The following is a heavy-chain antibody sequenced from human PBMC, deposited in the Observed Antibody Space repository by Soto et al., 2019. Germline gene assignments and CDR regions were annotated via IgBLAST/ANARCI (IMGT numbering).Heavy chain of an antibody. CDR1: GGSISSGGYS. J-gene: IGHJ4*02. D-gene: IGHD3-16*01. CDR2: IYHSGST. CDR3: ARGGQASFNFDY. Sequence: QLQLQESGSGLVKPSQTLSLTCAVSGGSISSGGYSWSWIRQPPGKGLEWIGYIYHSGSTYYNPSLKRRVSISVRTSKNQFSLKLTSVTAADTAVYYCARGGQASFNFDYWDQGTLVTVSS. V-gene: IGHV4-30-2*01.